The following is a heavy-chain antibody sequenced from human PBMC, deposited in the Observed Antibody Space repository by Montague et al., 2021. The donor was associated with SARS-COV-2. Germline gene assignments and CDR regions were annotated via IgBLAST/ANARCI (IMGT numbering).Heavy chain of an antibody. Sequence: SLRLSCAASGFSFSDYGMHWLRQAPGKGLEWVAVIWSHGSNTDYADSVKGRFTISRDNAKNSLYLQMNSLRADYTAVYYCARGGTTVTSMYWYFDLWGRGTLVTVSS. CDR3: ARGGTTVTSMYWYFDL. CDR1: GFSFSDYG. V-gene: IGHV3-33*01. D-gene: IGHD4-17*01. CDR2: IWSHGSNT. J-gene: IGHJ2*01.